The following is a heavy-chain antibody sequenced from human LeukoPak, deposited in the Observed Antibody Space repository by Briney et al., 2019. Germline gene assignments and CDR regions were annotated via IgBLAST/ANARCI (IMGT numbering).Heavy chain of an antibody. D-gene: IGHD3-10*01. J-gene: IGHJ4*02. CDR3: AKGLYYYGSGSYYIDY. CDR1: GFTFSSYG. V-gene: IGHV3-30*18. CDR2: ISYDGSNK. Sequence: GRSLRLSCAASGFTFSSYGMHWVRQAPGKGLEWVAVISYDGSNKYYADSVKGRFTISRDNSKNTLCLQMNSLRAEDTAVYYCAKGLYYYGSGSYYIDYWGQGTLVTVSS.